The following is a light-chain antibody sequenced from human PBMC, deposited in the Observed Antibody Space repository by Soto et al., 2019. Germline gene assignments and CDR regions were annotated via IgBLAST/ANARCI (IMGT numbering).Light chain of an antibody. CDR2: RAS. Sequence: DILMTQSPSTLSASVGDRVTITCRASESISRWLAWYQQKPGQAPKLLIHRASTLATGVPSRISGSGSGTDFTLTISNLQPDDFANYYCQQYKSYSPYTFGQGIKVDIK. CDR1: ESISRW. V-gene: IGKV1-5*03. J-gene: IGKJ2*01. CDR3: QQYKSYSPYT.